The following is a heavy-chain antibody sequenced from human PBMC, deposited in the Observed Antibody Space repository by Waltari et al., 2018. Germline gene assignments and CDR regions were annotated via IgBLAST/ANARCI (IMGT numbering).Heavy chain of an antibody. D-gene: IGHD7-27*01. CDR2: IIQDVNEK. Sequence: EVQLVESGGDLVRPGGSLRLSCEASALTFSTYWMSWVRQAPGILLLLVANIIQDVNEKKYLASVRGRFIVSRDNAKNSLYLQMNSLRAEDTALYYCAKDNWGRPGGIDGFDVWGQGTMVTVSS. CDR1: ALTFSTYW. CDR3: AKDNWGRPGGIDGFDV. J-gene: IGHJ3*01. V-gene: IGHV3-7*04.